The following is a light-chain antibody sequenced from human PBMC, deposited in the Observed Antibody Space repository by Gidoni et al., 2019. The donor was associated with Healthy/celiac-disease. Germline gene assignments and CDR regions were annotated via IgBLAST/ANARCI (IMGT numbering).Light chain of an antibody. CDR1: PSSSSW. CDR3: QQYNSYSPWT. CDR2: DAS. Sequence: DLQMTQSPSTLSASVGDRVTITCRASPSSSSWLAWYQQKPGKAPKRLIYDASRLESGVPSRFSGSGSGTEFTLTISSLQPDDFATYYCQQYNSYSPWTFXXXTKVEIK. V-gene: IGKV1-5*01. J-gene: IGKJ1*01.